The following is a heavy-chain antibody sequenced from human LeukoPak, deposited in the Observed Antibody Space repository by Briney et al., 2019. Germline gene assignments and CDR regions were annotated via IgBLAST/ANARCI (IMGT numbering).Heavy chain of an antibody. J-gene: IGHJ4*02. CDR3: ARGIGHGRDIVATTRFDY. D-gene: IGHD5-12*01. Sequence: PGGSLRLSCAASGFTFSSYSMNWVRQAPGKGLEWVSSISSSSSYIYYADSVKGRFTISRDNAKNSLYLQMNSLRAEDTAVYYCARGIGHGRDIVATTRFDYWGQGTLVTVSS. CDR1: GFTFSSYS. CDR2: ISSSSSYI. V-gene: IGHV3-21*04.